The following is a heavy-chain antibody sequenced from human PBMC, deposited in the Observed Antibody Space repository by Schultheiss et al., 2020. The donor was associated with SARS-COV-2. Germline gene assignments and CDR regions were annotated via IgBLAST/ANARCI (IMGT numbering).Heavy chain of an antibody. V-gene: IGHV3-7*01. Sequence: GGSLRLSCVASGFTFSSYWMHWVRQAPGKGLEWVANIKQDGSEKYYVDSVKGRFTISRDNAKNSLFLQMNSLRAEDTAVYYCASLVTTRISSSYYAMDVWGQGTTVTVSS. CDR1: GFTFSSYW. CDR2: IKQDGSEK. CDR3: ASLVTTRISSSYYAMDV. D-gene: IGHD4-17*01. J-gene: IGHJ6*02.